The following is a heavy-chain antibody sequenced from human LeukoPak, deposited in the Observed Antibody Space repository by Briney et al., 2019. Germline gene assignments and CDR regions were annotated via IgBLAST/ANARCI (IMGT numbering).Heavy chain of an antibody. V-gene: IGHV3-48*01. Sequence: AGGSLSLSCAASGFTFSSYSMNWVRQATGKGLEWVTYSSSSSSTIYYTDSVKGRFTISRDNAKNSLYLQMNSLRAEDTAVYYCARGAPRGYSYGLGDSNWFDPWGQGTLVTVSS. J-gene: IGHJ5*02. CDR3: ARGAPRGYSYGLGDSNWFDP. D-gene: IGHD5-18*01. CDR1: GFTFSSYS. CDR2: SSSSSSTI.